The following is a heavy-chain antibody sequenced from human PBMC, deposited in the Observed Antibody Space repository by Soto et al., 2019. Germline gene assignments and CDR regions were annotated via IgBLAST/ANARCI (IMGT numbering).Heavy chain of an antibody. CDR3: ARDLASVRGS. CDR1: GGTFSRHS. V-gene: IGHV1-69*01. D-gene: IGHD3-10*01. J-gene: IGHJ4*02. Sequence: QVQMVQSGAEVKKPGSSARVSCKVSGGTFSRHSISWVRQAPGQGLEWMGGIIPIFDATQYAQKFQGRLTMTADEATTTVHMGLSGLRREDTAIYSCARDLASVRGSWGQGTLVAVS. CDR2: IIPIFDAT.